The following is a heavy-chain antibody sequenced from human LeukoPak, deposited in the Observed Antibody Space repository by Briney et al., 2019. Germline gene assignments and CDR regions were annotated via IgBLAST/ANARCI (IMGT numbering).Heavy chain of an antibody. Sequence: SETLSLTCIVSGGSISPYYWSWIRQPPGKGLDWIGFINYDGSTNYNPSLMSHVTMSVDTSKNQFSLKLRSVTAADTAVFYCARGFSNGCYQDHWGQGSLVTV. CDR3: ARGFSNGCYQDH. CDR1: GGSISPYY. V-gene: IGHV4-59*01. D-gene: IGHD6-19*01. J-gene: IGHJ4*02. CDR2: INYDGST.